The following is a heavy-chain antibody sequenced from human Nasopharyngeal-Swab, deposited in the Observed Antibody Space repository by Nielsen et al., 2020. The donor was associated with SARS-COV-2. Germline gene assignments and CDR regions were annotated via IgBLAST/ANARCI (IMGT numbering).Heavy chain of an antibody. Sequence: WIRQPPGQGLEWIGSIYYSGSTYYNPSLKSRVTISVYTSKNQFSLKLSSVTAADTAVYYCARQGGEFDPFDIWGQGTMVTVSS. CDR2: IYYSGST. V-gene: IGHV4-39*01. J-gene: IGHJ3*02. CDR3: ARQGGEFDPFDI. D-gene: IGHD3-10*01.